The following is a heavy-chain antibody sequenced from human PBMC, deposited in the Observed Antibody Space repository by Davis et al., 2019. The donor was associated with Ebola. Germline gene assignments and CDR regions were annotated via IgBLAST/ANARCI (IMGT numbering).Heavy chain of an antibody. D-gene: IGHD6-19*01. J-gene: IGHJ4*02. CDR3: AKDPTTGSSGWDLFDY. V-gene: IGHV3-30*18. Sequence: GESLKISCAASGFTFSSYGMHWVRQAPGKGLEWVAVISYDGINKYYADSVKGRFTISRDNSKNTLYLQMNSLRAEDTAVYYCAKDPTTGSSGWDLFDYWGQGILVTVSS. CDR1: GFTFSSYG. CDR2: ISYDGINK.